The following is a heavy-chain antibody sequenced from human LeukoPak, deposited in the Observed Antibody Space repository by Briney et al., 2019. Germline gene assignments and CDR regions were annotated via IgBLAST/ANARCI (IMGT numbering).Heavy chain of an antibody. Sequence: SGGSLRLSCAASGFTFSSYSMNWVRQAPGKGLEWVSSISSSSSYIHYADSVKGRFTISRDNAKNSLYLQMNSLRAEDTAVYYCARGFNDYGDYGAFDIWGQGTMVTVSS. CDR2: ISSSSSYI. CDR1: GFTFSSYS. J-gene: IGHJ3*02. D-gene: IGHD4-17*01. CDR3: ARGFNDYGDYGAFDI. V-gene: IGHV3-21*01.